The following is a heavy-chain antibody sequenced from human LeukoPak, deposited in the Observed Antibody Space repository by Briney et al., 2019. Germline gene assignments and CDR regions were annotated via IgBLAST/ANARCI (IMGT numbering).Heavy chain of an antibody. CDR3: ARHDEGSGWYRSYIDL. D-gene: IGHD6-19*01. CDR1: GFTVSNNY. J-gene: IGHJ2*01. V-gene: IGHV4-4*09. Sequence: GSLRLSCAASGFTVSNNYMSWVRQAPGKGLEWIGYISTSGSTDYSPSLRSRVTISVDRSENQCSLNLSSVTAADTAVYYCARHDEGSGWYRSYIDLWGRGTLVIVSS. CDR2: ISTSGST.